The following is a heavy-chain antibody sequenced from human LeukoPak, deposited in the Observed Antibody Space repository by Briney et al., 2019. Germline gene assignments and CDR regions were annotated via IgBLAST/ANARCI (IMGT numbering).Heavy chain of an antibody. CDR2: IYYSGST. CDR1: GGSISSSSYY. J-gene: IGHJ3*02. V-gene: IGHV4-39*07. CDR3: ARGDSSGQTHAFDI. D-gene: IGHD3-22*01. Sequence: PSETLSLTCTVSGGSISSSSYYWDWIRQPPGKGLEWIGSIYYSGSTYYNPSLKSRVTISVDTSKNQFSLKLSSVTAADTAVYYCARGDSSGQTHAFDIWGQGTMVTVSS.